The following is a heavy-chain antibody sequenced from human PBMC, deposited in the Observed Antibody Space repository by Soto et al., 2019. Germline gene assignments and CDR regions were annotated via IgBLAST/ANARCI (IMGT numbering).Heavy chain of an antibody. Sequence: PSETLSLTCAVSGGSISSGGYSWSWIRQPPGKGLEWIGYIYHSGSTYYNPSLKSRVTISVDRSKNQFSLKLSSVTAADTAVYYCARSDGSGGYSYNWFDPWGQGTLVTVAS. CDR2: IYHSGST. D-gene: IGHD3-10*01. CDR1: GGSISSGGYS. J-gene: IGHJ5*02. V-gene: IGHV4-30-2*01. CDR3: ARSDGSGGYSYNWFDP.